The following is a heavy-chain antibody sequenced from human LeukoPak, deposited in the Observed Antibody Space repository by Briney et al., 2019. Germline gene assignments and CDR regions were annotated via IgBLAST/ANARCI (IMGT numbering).Heavy chain of an antibody. Sequence: GGSLRLSCAASGFTFSDYYMSLIRQAPGKGVEWVSYISSSWSTIYYADSVKGRFTISRDNAKNSLYLQMNSLRAEDTAVYYCARGGYSSSFGYYYYYMDVWGKGTTVTVSS. V-gene: IGHV3-11*01. CDR2: ISSSWSTI. CDR1: GFTFSDYY. D-gene: IGHD6-6*01. J-gene: IGHJ6*03. CDR3: ARGGYSSSFGYYYYYMDV.